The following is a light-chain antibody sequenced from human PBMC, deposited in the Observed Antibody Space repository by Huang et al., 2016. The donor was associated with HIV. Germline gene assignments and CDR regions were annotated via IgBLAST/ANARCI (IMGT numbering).Light chain of an antibody. CDR2: WAS. CDR1: QSVLYSSNNKNY. Sequence: DIVMTQSPDSLAVSLGERATINCKSSQSVLYSSNNKNYLAWYQQKPGQPPKLLIYWASTRESGVPDRFSGSGSGTDFTLTISNLQAEEVAIYYCQQYYSLPLTFGGGTKVEIK. V-gene: IGKV4-1*01. J-gene: IGKJ4*01. CDR3: QQYYSLPLT.